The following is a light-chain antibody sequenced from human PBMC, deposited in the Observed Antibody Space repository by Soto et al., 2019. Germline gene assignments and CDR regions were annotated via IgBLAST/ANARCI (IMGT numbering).Light chain of an antibody. Sequence: QSALTQPASVSGSPGQSITISCTGTSSDVGGYNYVSWHQLHPGKAPKLMVYEVSNRPSGVSNRFSGSQSGNTASLTISGLQAEDEADYYCSSYTSSSTYVFGTGTKVTVL. CDR2: EVS. CDR3: SSYTSSSTYV. V-gene: IGLV2-14*01. CDR1: SSDVGGYNY. J-gene: IGLJ1*01.